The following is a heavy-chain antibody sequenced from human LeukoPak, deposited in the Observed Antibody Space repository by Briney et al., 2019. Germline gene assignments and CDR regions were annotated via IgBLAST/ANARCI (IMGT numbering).Heavy chain of an antibody. J-gene: IGHJ4*02. CDR1: GFTFSSYA. Sequence: GGSLRLSCAASGFTFSSYAMSWVRQAPGKGLEWVSAISGSGGSTYYADSVKGRFTLSRDSSKNTLYLQMNSLRPEDTAVYYCTREWGAAADYWGRGTLVTVSS. V-gene: IGHV3-23*01. CDR2: ISGSGGST. D-gene: IGHD6-13*01. CDR3: TREWGAAADY.